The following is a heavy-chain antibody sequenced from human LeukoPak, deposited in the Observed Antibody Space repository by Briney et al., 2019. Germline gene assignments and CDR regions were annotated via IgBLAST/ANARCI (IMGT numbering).Heavy chain of an antibody. CDR3: AKERDIVATISYYFDY. D-gene: IGHD5-12*01. CDR1: GFTVSSNY. Sequence: GGSLRLSCAASGFTVSSNYMSWVRQAPGKGLEWVSVIYSGGSTYYADSVKGRFTISRDNSKNTLYLQMNSLRAEDTAVYYCAKERDIVATISYYFDYWGQGTLVTVSS. V-gene: IGHV3-53*01. CDR2: IYSGGST. J-gene: IGHJ4*02.